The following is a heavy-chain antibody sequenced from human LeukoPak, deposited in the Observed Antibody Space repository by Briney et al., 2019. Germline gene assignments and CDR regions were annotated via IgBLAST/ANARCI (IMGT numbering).Heavy chain of an antibody. D-gene: IGHD2-2*01. Sequence: GGSLRLSCAASGFTFSSYSMNWVRQAPGKGLEWVSYTSGSSSTTYYADSVKGRFTISRDNAKNSLYLQMNSLRAEDTAVYYCARFESEYQLLLGSGNYYMDVWGKGTTVTVSS. V-gene: IGHV3-48*01. CDR3: ARFESEYQLLLGSGNYYMDV. J-gene: IGHJ6*03. CDR2: TSGSSSTT. CDR1: GFTFSSYS.